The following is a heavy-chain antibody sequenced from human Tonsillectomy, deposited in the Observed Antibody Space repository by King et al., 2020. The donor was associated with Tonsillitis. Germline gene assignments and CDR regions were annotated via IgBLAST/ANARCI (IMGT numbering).Heavy chain of an antibody. Sequence: QLVQSGAEVKKPGSSVKVSCKASGGTFNNYAFCWERQAPGQGLEWMGGIIPMFGSANYAQKFQGRVTITADKSTSTVFMELSSLSSDDTAIYYCARDLPGSTILFVAFDIWGQGTRVTVSS. CDR3: ARDLPGSTILFVAFDI. V-gene: IGHV1-69*14. CDR1: GGTFNNYA. D-gene: IGHD5/OR15-5a*01. J-gene: IGHJ3*02. CDR2: IIPMFGSA.